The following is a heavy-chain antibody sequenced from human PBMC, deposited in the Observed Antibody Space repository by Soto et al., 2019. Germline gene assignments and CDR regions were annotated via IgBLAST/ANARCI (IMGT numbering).Heavy chain of an antibody. J-gene: IGHJ4*02. D-gene: IGHD5-18*01. Sequence: QVQLVESGGGVGQPGRSLRLSCSASGFTFSSYAMHWVRQAPGKGLEWVAVISYDGSNKYYADSLKGRFTISRDNSKNTLYLQMSSLRAEDTAVYYCARGFHRTDRAYYWGQGTLVTVSS. CDR1: GFTFSSYA. CDR2: ISYDGSNK. CDR3: ARGFHRTDRAYY. V-gene: IGHV3-30-3*01.